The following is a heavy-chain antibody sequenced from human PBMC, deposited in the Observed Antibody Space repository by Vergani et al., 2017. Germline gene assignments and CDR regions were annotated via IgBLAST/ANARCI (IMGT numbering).Heavy chain of an antibody. CDR1: GDSVSSNSAA. CDR3: ARGPNPKTGIKWGYYFDY. CDR2: TYYRSKWYN. V-gene: IGHV6-1*01. Sequence: QVQLQQSGPGLVKPSQTLSLTCAISGDSVSSNSAAWNWIRQSPSRGLGWLGRTYYRSKWYNDYAVSVKSRITINPDTSKNQFSLQLNSVTPEDTAVYYCARGPNPKTGIKWGYYFDYWGQGTLVTVSS. J-gene: IGHJ4*02. D-gene: IGHD1-1*01.